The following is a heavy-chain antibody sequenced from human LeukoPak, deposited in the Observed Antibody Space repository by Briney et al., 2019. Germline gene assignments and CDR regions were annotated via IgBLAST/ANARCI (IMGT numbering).Heavy chain of an antibody. V-gene: IGHV3-30*18. CDR1: GFTFSRSA. D-gene: IGHD5-12*01. CDR2: ISHDGSNT. Sequence: GRSLKLSCAASGFTFSRSAVHWVRQAPCKGLEWVAVISHDGSNTDYTDSVKGRFTISRDNSKNTLYLQMNSLRAEDTAVYYCAKEMKPWMHFDYWGQGTLVTVSS. J-gene: IGHJ4*02. CDR3: AKEMKPWMHFDY.